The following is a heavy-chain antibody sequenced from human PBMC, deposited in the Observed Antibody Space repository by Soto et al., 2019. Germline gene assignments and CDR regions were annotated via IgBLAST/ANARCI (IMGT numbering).Heavy chain of an antibody. J-gene: IGHJ4*02. CDR1: GYTFTSYA. CDR2: INAGNGNT. CDR3: ARNLAGGGSYFDY. D-gene: IGHD3-16*01. V-gene: IGHV1-3*01. Sequence: QVQLVQSGAXVKKPXASVKVSCKASGYTFTSYAMHWVRQAPGQRLEWMGWINAGNGNTKYSQKFQGRVTITRDTSASTAYMELSSLRSEDTAVYYCARNLAGGGSYFDYWGQGTLVTVSS.